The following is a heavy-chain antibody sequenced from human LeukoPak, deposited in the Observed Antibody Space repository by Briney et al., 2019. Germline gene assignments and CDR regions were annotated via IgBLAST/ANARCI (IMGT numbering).Heavy chain of an antibody. CDR3: AKESVSVLRYFDWLPDDY. Sequence: XGSLRLSCAASGFTFSSYAMSWVRQAPGKGLEWVSAISGSGGSTYYADSVKGRFTISRDNSKNTLYLQMNSLRAEDTAVYYCAKESVSVLRYFDWLPDDYWGQGTLVTVSS. D-gene: IGHD3-9*01. V-gene: IGHV3-23*01. J-gene: IGHJ4*02. CDR1: GFTFSSYA. CDR2: ISGSGGST.